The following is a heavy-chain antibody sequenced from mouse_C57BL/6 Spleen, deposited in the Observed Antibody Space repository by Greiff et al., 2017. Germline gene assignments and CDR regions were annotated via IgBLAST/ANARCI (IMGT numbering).Heavy chain of an antibody. CDR1: GYTFTNYW. V-gene: IGHV1-64*01. CDR3: ARSYDYDDYTMDY. CDR2: MHPNGGSP. D-gene: IGHD2-4*01. J-gene: IGHJ4*01. Sequence: QVQLQQPGAELVKPGASVKLSCKASGYTFTNYWMPWVKQRPGQGLEWIGMMHPNGGSPDYNEKFKSEATLSVDKSSRTAYMELSSLTSEDSAVYYCARSYDYDDYTMDYWGQGTSVTVSS.